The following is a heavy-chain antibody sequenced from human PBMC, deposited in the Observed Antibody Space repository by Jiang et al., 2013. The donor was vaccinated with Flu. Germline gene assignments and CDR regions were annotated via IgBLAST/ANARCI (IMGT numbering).Heavy chain of an antibody. CDR1: GFTFRSYG. CDR2: IWYDGSNK. D-gene: IGHD1-26*01. J-gene: IGHJ4*02. V-gene: IGHV3-33*01. Sequence: VQLVESGGGVVQPGRSLRLSCAASGFTFRSYGMYWVRQAPGKGLECVAVIWYDGSNKYYADSVKGRFTISRDNSKNTLYLQMNSLRAEDTAVYYCARDSSGSYWEPFDYWGQGTLVTVSS. CDR3: ARDSSGSYWEPFDY.